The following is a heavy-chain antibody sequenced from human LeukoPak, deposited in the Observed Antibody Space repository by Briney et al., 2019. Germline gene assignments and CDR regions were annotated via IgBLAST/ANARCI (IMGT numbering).Heavy chain of an antibody. J-gene: IGHJ6*02. CDR2: ISSSSSYI. CDR3: ASSGARYCSSTSCYTAKVRNYYYYYGMDV. CDR1: GFTFSSYS. Sequence: GGSLRLSCAASGFTFSSYSMNWVRQAPGKGLEWVSSISSSSSYIYYADSVKGRFTISRDNAKNSPYLQMNSLRAEDTAVYYCASSGARYCSSTSCYTAKVRNYYYYYGMDVWGQGTTVTVSS. D-gene: IGHD2-2*02. V-gene: IGHV3-21*01.